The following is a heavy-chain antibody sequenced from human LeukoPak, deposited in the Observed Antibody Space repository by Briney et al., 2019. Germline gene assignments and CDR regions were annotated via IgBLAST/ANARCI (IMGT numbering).Heavy chain of an antibody. CDR1: GFTFSSYA. V-gene: IGHV3-23*01. CDR3: AKEIYGDSTGGRFQY. D-gene: IGHD4-17*01. J-gene: IGHJ1*01. CDR2: IGGSGGST. Sequence: GGSLRLSCAAPGFTFSSYAMSWVRQAPGKGLEWVSVIGGSGGSTYYADSVTGRFTISRDNSKNTLYLQMNSLRAEDTAVYYCAKEIYGDSTGGRFQYWGQGTLVTVSS.